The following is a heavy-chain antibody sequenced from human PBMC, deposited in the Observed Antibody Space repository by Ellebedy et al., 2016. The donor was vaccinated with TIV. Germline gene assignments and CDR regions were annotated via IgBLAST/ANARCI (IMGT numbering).Heavy chain of an antibody. J-gene: IGHJ2*01. CDR2: ISGSGSHT. Sequence: GESLKISXAASGFTFSTYAMGWVRQAPGKGLEWVSVISGSGSHTYYADSVKGRFTISRDNSKNTLCLQMNSLRAEDTAVYYCVKSRDSSPVGDWFFDLWGRGTLVTVSS. CDR3: VKSRDSSPVGDWFFDL. D-gene: IGHD2-15*01. CDR1: GFTFSTYA. V-gene: IGHV3-23*01.